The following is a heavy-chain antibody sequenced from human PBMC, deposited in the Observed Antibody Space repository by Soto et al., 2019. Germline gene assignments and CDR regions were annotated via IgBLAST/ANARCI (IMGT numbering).Heavy chain of an antibody. J-gene: IGHJ4*02. CDR3: ARDASDYGYYFDS. CDR2: ISKSSSTK. D-gene: IGHD4-17*01. V-gene: IGHV3-48*02. Sequence: QPGGSLRLSCAASGFTFSTYSMNWVRQAPGKGLEWVSYISKSSSTKLYAGSVKGRFTISRDNAKNSLYLQMNSLRDEDTAVYYWARDASDYGYYFDSWGQGTLVTVSS. CDR1: GFTFSTYS.